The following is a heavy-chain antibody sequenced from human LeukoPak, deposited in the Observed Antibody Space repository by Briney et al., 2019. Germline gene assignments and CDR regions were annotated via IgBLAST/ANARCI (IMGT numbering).Heavy chain of an antibody. J-gene: IGHJ4*02. D-gene: IGHD1-26*01. CDR3: AKDLEWELPSPKNLIFDY. CDR1: GFTFSSYA. Sequence: GGSLRLSCAASGFTFSSYAMSWVRQAPGKGLEWVSAISGSGGSTYYADSVKGRFTISRDNSKNTLYLQMNSLRAEDTAVYYCAKDLEWELPSPKNLIFDYWGQGTLVTVSS. V-gene: IGHV3-23*01. CDR2: ISGSGGST.